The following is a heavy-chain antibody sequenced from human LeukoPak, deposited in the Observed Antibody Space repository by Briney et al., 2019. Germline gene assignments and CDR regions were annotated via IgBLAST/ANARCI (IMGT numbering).Heavy chain of an antibody. Sequence: PGGSLRLSCAASGFTVSSNYMSWVRQAPGKGLEWVSVIYSGGSTYYADSVKGRFTISRDNSKNTLYLQMNSLRAEDTAVYYCARDSSGWYNYYYYGMDVWGQGTTVTVSS. V-gene: IGHV3-66*01. CDR1: GFTVSSNY. CDR2: IYSGGST. D-gene: IGHD6-19*01. J-gene: IGHJ6*02. CDR3: ARDSSGWYNYYYYGMDV.